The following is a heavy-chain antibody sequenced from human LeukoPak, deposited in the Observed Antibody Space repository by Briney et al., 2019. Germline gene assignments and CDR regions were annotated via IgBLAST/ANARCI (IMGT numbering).Heavy chain of an antibody. D-gene: IGHD3-22*01. CDR3: ARGVISNYDSSGYYSDY. V-gene: IGHV4-34*01. J-gene: IGHJ4*02. CDR2: INHSGST. CDR1: GGSFSGYY. Sequence: SETLSLTCAVYGGSFSGYYWSWIRQPPGKGLEWSGEINHSGSTNYNPSLKSRVTISVDTSKNQFSLKLSSVTAADTAVYYCARGVISNYDSSGYYSDYWGQGTLVTVSS.